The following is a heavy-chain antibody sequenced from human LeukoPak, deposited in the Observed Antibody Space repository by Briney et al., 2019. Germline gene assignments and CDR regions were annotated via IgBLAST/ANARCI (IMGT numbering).Heavy chain of an antibody. J-gene: IGHJ6*03. CDR1: EFTFSRFA. CDR2: LSGSGTAT. Sequence: GGSLRLSCEASEFTFSRFAMNWIRQAPGKGLEWVSILSGSGTATFYADSVKGRLTTSRDNSKDTLYLQMDNLRADDTAVYYCAKHLGSHSFLFYYMDVWGTGTSVIVSS. CDR3: AKHLGSHSFLFYYMDV. D-gene: IGHD2-21*01. V-gene: IGHV3-23*01.